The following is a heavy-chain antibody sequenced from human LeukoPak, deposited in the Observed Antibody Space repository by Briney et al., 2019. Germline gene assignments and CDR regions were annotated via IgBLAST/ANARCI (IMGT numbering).Heavy chain of an antibody. J-gene: IGHJ3*02. Sequence: GGSLRLSCAAPRFTFSDHYMDWVRQAPGKGLEWVGRIRNKRHRYTAEYAASVKGRFTISRDDSEKSVHLQMNSLKIEDTAVYYCVRVGPPDYDAFDIWGPGTMVTVSS. CDR3: VRVGPPDYDAFDI. D-gene: IGHD4-11*01. CDR1: RFTFSDHY. CDR2: IRNKRHRYTA. V-gene: IGHV3-72*01.